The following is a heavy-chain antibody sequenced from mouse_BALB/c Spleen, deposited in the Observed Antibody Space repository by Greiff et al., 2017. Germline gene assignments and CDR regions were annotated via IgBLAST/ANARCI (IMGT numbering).Heavy chain of an antibody. J-gene: IGHJ4*01. CDR1: GFTFSSYT. CDR3: TREEGDYAMDY. V-gene: IGHV5-6-4*01. Sequence: EVQVVESGGGLVKPGGSLKLSCAASGFTFSSYTMSWVRQTPEKRLEWVATISSGGSYTYYPDSVKGRFTISRDNAKNTLYLQMSSLKSEDTAMYYCTREEGDYAMDYWGQGTSVTVSS. CDR2: ISSGGSYT.